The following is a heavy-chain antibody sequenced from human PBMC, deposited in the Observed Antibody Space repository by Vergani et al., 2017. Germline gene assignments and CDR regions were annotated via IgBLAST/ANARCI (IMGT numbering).Heavy chain of an antibody. CDR1: GESIRSGSHY. CDR3: ARSIVSRNPPDYFDN. CDR2: IHTGGST. Sequence: QVKLQESGPGLLKPSQTLSLTCTVSGESIRSGSHYWSWIRQPAGKGPEWIGHIHTGGSTDLNPSFKSRVSIAVDTSNNQFSLMLSSVTVADTAVYYCARSIVSRNPPDYFDNWGQGTLVTVSS. V-gene: IGHV4-61*02. J-gene: IGHJ4*02. D-gene: IGHD1-14*01.